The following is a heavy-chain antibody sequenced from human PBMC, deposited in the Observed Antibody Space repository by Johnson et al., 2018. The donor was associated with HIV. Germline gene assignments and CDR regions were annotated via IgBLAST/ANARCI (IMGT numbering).Heavy chain of an antibody. CDR1: GFTFSSYA. D-gene: IGHD2-8*02. V-gene: IGHV3-30*04. Sequence: QVQLVESGGGVVQPGRSLRLSCAASGFTFSSYAMHWVRQAPGKGLEWVAVISYDGSNKYYADSVKGRFTISRDNSKNTLYLQMNSLRAEDTAVYYCASRKVIVLVVYAEIADAFDIWGQGTMVTVSS. CDR2: ISYDGSNK. CDR3: ASRKVIVLVVYAEIADAFDI. J-gene: IGHJ3*02.